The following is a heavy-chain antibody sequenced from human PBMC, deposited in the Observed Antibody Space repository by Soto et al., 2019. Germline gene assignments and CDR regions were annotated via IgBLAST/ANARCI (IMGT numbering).Heavy chain of an antibody. D-gene: IGHD1-26*01. CDR2: IHYSGSD. J-gene: IGHJ3*02. CDR3: ARNRAESIVGTTDPDAFDI. CDR1: GYSISSSNW. V-gene: IGHV4-28*01. Sequence: PSETLSLTCAVSGYSISSSNWWGWIRQPPGKGLEWIGYIHYSGSDYYNPSLKSRVTMSVDTSKKQFSLKLTSVTAVDTAVYYCARNRAESIVGTTDPDAFDIWGQGTMVTV.